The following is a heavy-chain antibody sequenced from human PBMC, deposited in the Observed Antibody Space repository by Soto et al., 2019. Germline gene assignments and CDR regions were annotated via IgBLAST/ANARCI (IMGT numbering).Heavy chain of an antibody. CDR2: IIAHNGNT. CDR1: GYAFTTYG. J-gene: IGHJ4*02. Sequence: QVPLVQSGAEVKKPGASVKVSCKGSGYAFTTYGITCVRQAPGQGLEWLGWIIAHNGNTNYVQKLQGRVTVPRDTSPRTAYMEPRSLLSDDTAVYYCARVRYGDYWGQGARVTVSS. V-gene: IGHV1-18*01. D-gene: IGHD1-1*01. CDR3: ARVRYGDY.